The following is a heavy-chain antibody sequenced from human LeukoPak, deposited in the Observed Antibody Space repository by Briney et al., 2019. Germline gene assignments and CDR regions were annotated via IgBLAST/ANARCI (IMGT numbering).Heavy chain of an antibody. CDR1: GFTFSSYS. D-gene: IGHD1-26*01. CDR3: VTTWGAHYWYFDL. V-gene: IGHV3-21*01. Sequence: GGSLRLSCAGSGFTFSSYSMNRVRQAPGKGLEWVSSITSSNNYIYYADSMKGRFTISRDNAKNSLYLQMNSLRAEDTAVYYCVTTWGAHYWYFDLWGRGALVTVSS. J-gene: IGHJ2*01. CDR2: ITSSNNYI.